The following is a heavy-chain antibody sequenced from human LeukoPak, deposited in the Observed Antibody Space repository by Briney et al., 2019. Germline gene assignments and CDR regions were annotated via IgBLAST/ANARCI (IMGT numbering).Heavy chain of an antibody. J-gene: IGHJ2*01. CDR2: IYYSGST. V-gene: IGHV4-59*01. Sequence: TSETLSLTCTVSGGSISSYYWSWIRQPPGKGLEWIGYIYYSGSTNYNPSLKSRVTISVDTSKNQFSLKLSSVTAADTAVYYCARIFGYARWYFDLWGRGTLVTVSS. CDR3: ARIFGYARWYFDL. CDR1: GGSISSYY. D-gene: IGHD2-2*03.